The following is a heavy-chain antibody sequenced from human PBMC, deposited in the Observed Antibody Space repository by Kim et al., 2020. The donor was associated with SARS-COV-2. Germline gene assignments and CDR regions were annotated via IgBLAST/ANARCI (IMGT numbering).Heavy chain of an antibody. CDR1: GFTFSSYW. J-gene: IGHJ6*04. V-gene: IGHV3-74*01. Sequence: GGSLRLSCAASGFTFSSYWMHWVRQAPGKGLVWGSRINSDGSSTSYADSVKGRFTISRDNAKNTLYLQMNSLRAEDTAVYYCASNSRGYDFWSGFSYVWGKGTTVTVSP. CDR3: ASNSRGYDFWSGFSYV. D-gene: IGHD3-3*01. CDR2: INSDGSST.